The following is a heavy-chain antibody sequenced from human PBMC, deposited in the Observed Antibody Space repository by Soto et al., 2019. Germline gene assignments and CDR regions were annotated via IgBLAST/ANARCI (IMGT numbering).Heavy chain of an antibody. V-gene: IGHV4-30-2*01. CDR1: GGSISSGGYS. D-gene: IGHD3-3*01. CDR2: IYHSGST. CDR3: ARTSPTFWSGYYPFDY. J-gene: IGHJ4*02. Sequence: PSETLSLTCAVSGGSISSGGYSWSWIRQPPGKGLECIGYIYHSGSTYYNPSLKSRVTISVDRFKNQFSLKLSSVTAADTAVYYCARTSPTFWSGYYPFDYWGQGTLVTVS.